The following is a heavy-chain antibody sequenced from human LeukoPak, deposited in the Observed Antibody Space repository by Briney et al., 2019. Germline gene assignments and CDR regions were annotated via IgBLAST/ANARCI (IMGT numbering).Heavy chain of an antibody. CDR2: ISYSGSI. J-gene: IGHJ4*02. Sequence: SETLSLTCTVSGGSISSYYWSWIRQPPGKGLEWIGYISYSGSINYNPSLKSRVTMSVDTSKNQFSLKLSSVTAADTAVYYCARGGSRTRFFDYWGQGTLVTVSS. V-gene: IGHV4-59*01. CDR1: GGSISSYY. CDR3: ARGGSRTRFFDY. D-gene: IGHD3-3*01.